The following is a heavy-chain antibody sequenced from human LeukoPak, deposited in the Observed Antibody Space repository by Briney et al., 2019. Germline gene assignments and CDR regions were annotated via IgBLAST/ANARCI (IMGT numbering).Heavy chain of an antibody. J-gene: IGHJ4*02. CDR1: GFTFSSYA. CDR3: AKAHDRTRLFDY. Sequence: PGGSLRLSCAASGFTFSSYAMSWVRQAPGEGLEWVSAISGSGGSTYYADSVKGRFTISRDNSKNTLYLQMNSLRAEDTAVYYCAKAHDRTRLFDYWGQGTLVTVSA. V-gene: IGHV3-23*01. D-gene: IGHD1-1*01. CDR2: ISGSGGST.